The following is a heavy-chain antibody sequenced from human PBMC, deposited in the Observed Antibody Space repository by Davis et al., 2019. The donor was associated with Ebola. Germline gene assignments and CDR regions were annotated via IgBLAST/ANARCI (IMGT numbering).Heavy chain of an antibody. CDR3: AKYKS. D-gene: IGHD1-1*01. CDR2: ISNDGANK. J-gene: IGHJ5*02. CDR1: GFTFSSYA. V-gene: IGHV3-30*18. Sequence: GGSLRLSCAASGFTFSSYAIHWVRQAPGKGLEWVTAISNDGANKYYADSVKGRFTISRDNSKNTLYLQMNSLRAEDTAVYYCAKYKSWGQGTLVTVSS.